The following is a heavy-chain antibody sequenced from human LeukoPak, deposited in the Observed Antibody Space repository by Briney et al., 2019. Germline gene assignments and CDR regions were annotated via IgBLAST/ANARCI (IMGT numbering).Heavy chain of an antibody. CDR3: ARHCSGGSCYLGYGMDV. CDR2: IYPGDSDT. J-gene: IGHJ6*02. D-gene: IGHD2-15*01. CDR1: GYSFTSYW. V-gene: IGHV5-51*01. Sequence: GESLKISCKGAGYSFTSYWIGWVRQMPGKGLEWMGIIYPGDSDTRDSPSFQGQVTISADKSISTAYLQWSSLKASDTAMYYCARHCSGGSCYLGYGMDVWGQGTTVTVSS.